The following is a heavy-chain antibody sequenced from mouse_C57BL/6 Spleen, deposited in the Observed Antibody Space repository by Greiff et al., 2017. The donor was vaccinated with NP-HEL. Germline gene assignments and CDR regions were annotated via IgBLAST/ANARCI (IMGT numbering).Heavy chain of an antibody. CDR2: IHPNSGST. Sequence: QVQLQQPGAELVKPGASVKLSCKASGYTFTSYWMHWVKQRPGQGLEWIGMIHPNSGSTNYNEKFKSKATLTVDKSSSTAYMQLSSLTSEDSAVYYCARSGIYYESAYWGQGTLVTVSA. J-gene: IGHJ3*01. CDR3: ARSGIYYESAY. V-gene: IGHV1-64*01. CDR1: GYTFTSYW. D-gene: IGHD2-4*01.